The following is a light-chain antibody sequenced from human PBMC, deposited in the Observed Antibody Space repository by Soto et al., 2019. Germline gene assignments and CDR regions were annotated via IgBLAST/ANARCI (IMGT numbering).Light chain of an antibody. Sequence: QSVLTQPASVSGSPGQSITISCTGTSSDVGGYNYVSWYQQHPGKAPQLMIYEVSNRPSGVSNRFSGSKSGNTASLTISGLQAEDEADYYCSSYTSSNTLVFGTGTKV. CDR1: SSDVGGYNY. V-gene: IGLV2-14*01. CDR3: SSYTSSNTLV. J-gene: IGLJ1*01. CDR2: EVS.